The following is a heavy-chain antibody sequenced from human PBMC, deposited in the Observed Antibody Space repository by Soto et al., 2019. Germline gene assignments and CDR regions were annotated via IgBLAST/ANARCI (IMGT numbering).Heavy chain of an antibody. V-gene: IGHV1-8*01. D-gene: IGHD5-12*01. CDR2: VNPNSGNT. J-gene: IGHJ4*02. Sequence: VKVSCKASGYTFTSYDIKWVRQATGQGLEWMGWVNPNSGNTGYAQKFQGRVTMTRNNSITTAYMELSSLRSEDTAVYYRARGGYVDFDYWGQGTLVTVSS. CDR3: ARGGYVDFDY. CDR1: GYTFTSYD.